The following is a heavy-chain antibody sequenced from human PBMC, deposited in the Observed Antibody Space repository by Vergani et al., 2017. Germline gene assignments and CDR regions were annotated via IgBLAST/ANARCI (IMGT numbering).Heavy chain of an antibody. J-gene: IGHJ4*02. CDR1: GFTFSGSA. V-gene: IGHV3-73*02. CDR3: STGPPVDY. D-gene: IGHD3-10*01. CDR2: IRSKANSYAT. Sequence: EVQLVESGGGLVQPGGSLKLSCAASGFTFSGSAMHWVRQASGKGLEWVGRIRSKANSYATAYAASVKGRFTISRDDSKNTAYLQMNSLKTEDTAVYYCSTGPPVDYWGQGTLVTVSS.